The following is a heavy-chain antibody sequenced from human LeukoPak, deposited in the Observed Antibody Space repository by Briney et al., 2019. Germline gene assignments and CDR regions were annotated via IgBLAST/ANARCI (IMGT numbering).Heavy chain of an antibody. Sequence: GGSLRLSCAASGFTFSSYWMSWVRQAPGKGLEWVANIKQDGSEKYYVDSVKGRFTISRDNAKNSLYLQMNSLRAADTAVYYCARHRKVTMVRGVKGDWFDPWGQGTLVTVSS. J-gene: IGHJ5*02. V-gene: IGHV3-7*01. CDR2: IKQDGSEK. D-gene: IGHD3-10*01. CDR1: GFTFSSYW. CDR3: ARHRKVTMVRGVKGDWFDP.